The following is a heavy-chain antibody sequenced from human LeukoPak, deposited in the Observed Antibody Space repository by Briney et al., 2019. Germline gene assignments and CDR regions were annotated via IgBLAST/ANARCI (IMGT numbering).Heavy chain of an antibody. V-gene: IGHV3-30-3*01. Sequence: PGGSLRLSCAASGFTFSSYAMHWVRQAPGKGLEWVAVISYDGSNKYYADSVKGRFTISRDNSKNTLYLQMNSLRAEDTAVYYCAREMNDYGDYARSRPVRYFDYWGQGTLVTVSS. CDR3: AREMNDYGDYARSRPVRYFDY. CDR2: ISYDGSNK. D-gene: IGHD4-17*01. J-gene: IGHJ4*02. CDR1: GFTFSSYA.